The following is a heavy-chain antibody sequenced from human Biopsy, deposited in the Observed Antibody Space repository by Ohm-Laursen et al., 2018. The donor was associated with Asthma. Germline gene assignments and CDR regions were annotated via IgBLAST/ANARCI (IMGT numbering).Heavy chain of an antibody. J-gene: IGHJ4*02. Sequence: SQTLSLTCSVALASIDTGGSSGGYYWSWIRQTPGKGLEWRGYIYHSGDTYYNPSLKSRLIISLDTSKNQFSLNLSSVTAADTALSFCARWGWQVGGFDSWCQGTLLPVSS. V-gene: IGHV4-31*03. CDR3: ARWGWQVGGFDS. CDR2: IYHSGDT. CDR1: LASIDTGGSSGGYY. D-gene: IGHD6-19*01.